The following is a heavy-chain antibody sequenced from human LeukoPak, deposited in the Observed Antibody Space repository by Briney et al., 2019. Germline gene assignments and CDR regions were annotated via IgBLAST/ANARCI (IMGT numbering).Heavy chain of an antibody. J-gene: IGHJ4*02. D-gene: IGHD6-13*01. V-gene: IGHV3-11*04. Sequence: GGSLRLSCAASGFTFSNYYMNWVRQAPGKGLEWVSYISSSGSPIYYADSVKGRFTISRDNAENSLYLQMNSLRVEDTAVYYCARASTTWYTPDDWGQGTLVTVSS. CDR1: GFTFSNYY. CDR2: ISSSGSPI. CDR3: ARASTTWYTPDD.